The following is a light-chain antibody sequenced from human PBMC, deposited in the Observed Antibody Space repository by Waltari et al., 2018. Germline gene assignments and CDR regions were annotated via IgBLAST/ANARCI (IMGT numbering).Light chain of an antibody. Sequence: QSALTQPASVSGSPGQSITISCTGTSSDVGGYNYVPWYQQHPGKAPKLMFYDVSNRPSGVSNRFSGSKSGNTASLTISGLQAEDEADYYCSSYTSSSTLWVFGGGTKLTVL. CDR2: DVS. J-gene: IGLJ3*02. CDR3: SSYTSSSTLWV. CDR1: SSDVGGYNY. V-gene: IGLV2-14*03.